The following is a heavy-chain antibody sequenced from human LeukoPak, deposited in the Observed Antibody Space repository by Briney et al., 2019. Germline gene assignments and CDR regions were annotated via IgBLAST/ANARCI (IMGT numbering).Heavy chain of an antibody. CDR3: ARGLDDSSGYYPYYYYYYMDV. CDR1: GYTFTSYD. CDR2: MNPNSGNT. J-gene: IGHJ6*03. Sequence: ASVKVSCKASGYTFTSYDINWVRQATGQGLEWMGWMNPNSGNTGYAQKFQGRVTITRNTSISTAYMELSSLRSEDTAVYYCARGLDDSSGYYPYYYYYYMDVWSKGTTVTVSS. V-gene: IGHV1-8*03. D-gene: IGHD3-22*01.